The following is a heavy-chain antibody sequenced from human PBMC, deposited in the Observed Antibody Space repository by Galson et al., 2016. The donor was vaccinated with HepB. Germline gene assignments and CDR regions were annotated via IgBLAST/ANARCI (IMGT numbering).Heavy chain of an antibody. CDR2: IKSKTDGGTT. Sequence: SLRLSCAASGFSFSHAWMHWVRQAPGKGLEWVGRIKSKTDGGTTDYAAPVKCRFAISRDTSKDTLYLQMNRLKTEDTGVYYCTVAASYDFWSGYYMLDPWGQGTLVTVSS. CDR1: GFSFSHAW. D-gene: IGHD3-3*01. V-gene: IGHV3-15*07. CDR3: TVAASYDFWSGYYMLDP. J-gene: IGHJ5*02.